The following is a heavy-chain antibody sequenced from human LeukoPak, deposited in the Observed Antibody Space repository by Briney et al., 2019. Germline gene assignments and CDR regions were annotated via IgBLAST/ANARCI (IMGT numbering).Heavy chain of an antibody. J-gene: IGHJ4*02. V-gene: IGHV3-7*01. CDR1: GFTLSDYW. D-gene: IGHD6-25*01. CDR2: IKQDGREI. Sequence: GGSLRLSCVASGFTLSDYWMSWVRQAPGKGLEWVANIKQDGREIHYVDSVKGRFTISRDSAKNSLYLRMNSLRVGDTAVYYCVRDSRAAAESYFDYWGQGILVTVSS. CDR3: VRDSRAAAESYFDY.